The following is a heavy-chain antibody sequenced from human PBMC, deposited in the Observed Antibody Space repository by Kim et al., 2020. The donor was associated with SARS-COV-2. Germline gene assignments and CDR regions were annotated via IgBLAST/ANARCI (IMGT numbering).Heavy chain of an antibody. Sequence: GGSLRLSCAASGFTFSSYSMNWVRQAPGKGLEWVSYISSSSTIYYADSVKGRFTISRDNAKNSLYLQMNSLRDEDTAVYYCARDVPKYYYDSSGYMGEVDYWGQGTLVTVSS. D-gene: IGHD3-22*01. CDR2: ISSSSTI. CDR3: ARDVPKYYYDSSGYMGEVDY. V-gene: IGHV3-48*02. CDR1: GFTFSSYS. J-gene: IGHJ4*02.